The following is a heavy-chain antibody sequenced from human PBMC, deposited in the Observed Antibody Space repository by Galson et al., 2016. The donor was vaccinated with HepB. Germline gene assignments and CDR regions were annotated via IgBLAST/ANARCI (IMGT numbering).Heavy chain of an antibody. J-gene: IGHJ4*02. CDR3: ARLWFGELARVF. Sequence: SLRLSCAVFGFTVSNNYMSWVRQAPGKGLEWVSVIYSGGSTYYADSVKGRFTISRDNSKNTVYLQMNSLRDEDTAVYYCARLWFGELARVFWGQGTQVTVSS. D-gene: IGHD3-10*01. CDR1: GFTVSNNY. CDR2: IYSGGST. V-gene: IGHV3-53*01.